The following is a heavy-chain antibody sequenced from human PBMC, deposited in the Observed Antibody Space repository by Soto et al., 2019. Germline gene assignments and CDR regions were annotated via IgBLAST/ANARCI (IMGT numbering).Heavy chain of an antibody. CDR1: GFTFSSYG. CDR2: IWYDGSNK. J-gene: IGHJ6*02. CDR3: ARDLDSSSWYPSYYYYYGRDV. Sequence: QPGGSLRLSCAASGFTFSSYGMHWVRQAPGKGLEWVAVIWYDGSNKYYADSVKGRFTISRDNSKNTLYLQMNSLRAEDTAVYYCARDLDSSSWYPSYYYYYGRDVWGQGTTVTVSS. V-gene: IGHV3-33*01. D-gene: IGHD6-13*01.